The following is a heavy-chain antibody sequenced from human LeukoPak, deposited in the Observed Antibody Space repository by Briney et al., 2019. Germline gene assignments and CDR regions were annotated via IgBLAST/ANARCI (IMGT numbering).Heavy chain of an antibody. J-gene: IGHJ6*02. D-gene: IGHD1-1*01. CDR1: GGSISSRNYY. CDR2: IYYSGNT. V-gene: IGHV4-39*02. Sequence: SETLSLTCTVSGGSISSRNYYWGWVRQSPGKGLEWIGSIYYSGNTYYNPSLRSRVTVSKDTSKNYSSLELSSVTAADTAIYYCARVGGTNYYYYGMDVWGQGTTVTVSS. CDR3: ARVGGTNYYYYGMDV.